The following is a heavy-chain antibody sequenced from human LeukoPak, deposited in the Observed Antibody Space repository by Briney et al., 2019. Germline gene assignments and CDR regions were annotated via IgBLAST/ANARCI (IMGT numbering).Heavy chain of an antibody. CDR2: IYYSGRT. CDR1: GGSISSSSYY. V-gene: IGHV4-39*01. J-gene: IGHJ4*02. CDR3: ASLYSRGWYAFDY. D-gene: IGHD6-19*01. Sequence: SETLSLTCTVSGGSISSSSYYWGWFRQPPGKGLEWIGSIYYSGRTYYNPSLKSRVTISVDTSKNQFSLKLSSVTAADTAVYYCASLYSRGWYAFDYWGQGTLVTV.